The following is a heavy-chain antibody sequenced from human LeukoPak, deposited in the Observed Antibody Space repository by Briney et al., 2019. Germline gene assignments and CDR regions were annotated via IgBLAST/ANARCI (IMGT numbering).Heavy chain of an antibody. CDR2: INPHSRAT. Sequence: ASVKVSCKAPVNDFSDFYFNWVRQAPGRGLEWVGWINPHSRATHYAQRFRGRVTMEASISTGYMELNSLTSDDTAVYYCVTTSVTHTRDPWGQGTLVTVAS. CDR1: VNDFSDFY. J-gene: IGHJ5*02. D-gene: IGHD5/OR15-5a*01. CDR3: VTTSVTHTRDP. V-gene: IGHV1-2*02.